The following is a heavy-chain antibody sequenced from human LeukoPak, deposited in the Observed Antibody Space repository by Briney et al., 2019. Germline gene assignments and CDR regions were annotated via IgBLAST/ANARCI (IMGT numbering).Heavy chain of an antibody. J-gene: IGHJ4*02. CDR1: GFTFSSYA. V-gene: IGHV3-23*01. Sequence: GGSLRLSCAASGFTFSSYAMSWVRQAPGKGLKWVSAISGSGGSTYYADSVKGRFTISRDNSKNTLYLQMNSLRAEDTAVYYCAKSHGRGSSWTNPDYWGQGTLVTVSS. D-gene: IGHD6-13*01. CDR2: ISGSGGST. CDR3: AKSHGRGSSWTNPDY.